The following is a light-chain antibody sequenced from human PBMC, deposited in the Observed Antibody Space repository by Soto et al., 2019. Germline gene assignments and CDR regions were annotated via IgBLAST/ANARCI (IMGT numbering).Light chain of an antibody. V-gene: IGLV2-14*01. J-gene: IGLJ2*01. Sequence: QSALTQPASVSGSPGQSITISCTGTSSDVGGYNYVSWYQQHPGKAPKLMIYDVSNRTSGVSNRVSGSKSGNTASLTISVLQAEDESDYYCSSYTSRSALVVFGGRTKVTVL. CDR3: SSYTSRSALVV. CDR1: SSDVGGYNY. CDR2: DVS.